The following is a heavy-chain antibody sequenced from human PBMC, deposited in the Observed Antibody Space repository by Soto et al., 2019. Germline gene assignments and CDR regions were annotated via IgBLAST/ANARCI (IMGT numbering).Heavy chain of an antibody. V-gene: IGHV1-69*12. D-gene: IGHD5-12*01. CDR3: ARGNHRWLQLWYFDL. J-gene: IGHJ2*01. CDR2: IIPIFGTV. CDR1: GGTFSNYP. Sequence: QVQLVQSGAEVKKPGSSVKVSCKASGGTFSNYPISWVRQAPGQGLEWMGGIIPIFGTVNYAQKFQGRVTITADESTSTAYMELSSLRSEGTAVYYCARGNHRWLQLWYFDLWGRCPPGTVSS.